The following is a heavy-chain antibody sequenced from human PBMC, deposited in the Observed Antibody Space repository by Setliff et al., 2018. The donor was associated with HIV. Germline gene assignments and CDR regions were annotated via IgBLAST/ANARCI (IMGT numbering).Heavy chain of an antibody. J-gene: IGHJ4*02. CDR1: GGTFSNYP. V-gene: IGHV1-69*08. Sequence: SVKVSCKASGGTFSNYPSSWVRQAPGQGLEWMGKISPALGTADYAQKFQGRVTITADQSTRTVYMELSSLRSEDTAVYYCARDAGYSGYVLDYWGQGTGVTAPQ. CDR3: ARDAGYSGYVLDY. D-gene: IGHD5-12*01. CDR2: ISPALGTA.